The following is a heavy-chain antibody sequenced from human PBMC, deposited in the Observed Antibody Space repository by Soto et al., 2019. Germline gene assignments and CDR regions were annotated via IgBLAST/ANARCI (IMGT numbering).Heavy chain of an antibody. Sequence: EVQLVESGGGLVQPGGSLRLSCVASGFTFSTDSMNWVRQAPGKGLEWVAHISTSGTTRYYADSVKGRFTISRDNAETSLYLQMDSLRNEDTAVYYCASFCGSGFDYCGQGTLVTVSS. D-gene: IGHD6-19*01. CDR3: ASFCGSGFDY. CDR2: ISTSGTTR. J-gene: IGHJ4*02. CDR1: GFTFSTDS. V-gene: IGHV3-48*02.